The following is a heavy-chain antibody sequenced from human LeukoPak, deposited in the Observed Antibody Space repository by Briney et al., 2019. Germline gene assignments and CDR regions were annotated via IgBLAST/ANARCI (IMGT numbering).Heavy chain of an antibody. D-gene: IGHD3-10*01. J-gene: IGHJ5*02. CDR3: ARDISMVRVNWFDP. Sequence: GRSLRLSCAASGFTSSNYAIHWVRRAPGKGLEWVAVISYDGSNKYYADSVKGRFTIYRDNSKNTLYLQMNSLRAEDTAVYYCARDISMVRVNWFDPWGQGTLVTVSS. CDR2: ISYDGSNK. V-gene: IGHV3-30*04. CDR1: GFTSSNYA.